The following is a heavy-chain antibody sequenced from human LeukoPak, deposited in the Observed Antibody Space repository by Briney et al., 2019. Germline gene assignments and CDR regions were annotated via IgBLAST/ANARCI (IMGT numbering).Heavy chain of an antibody. Sequence: ASVKVSCKVSGYTLTELSMHWVRQAPGKGLEWMGGFDPEDGETIYAQKFQGRVTMTEDTSTDTAYMKLSSLRSEDTAVYYCAKLRQWLVRGYYYYGMDVWGQGTTVTVSS. CDR1: GYTLTELS. D-gene: IGHD6-19*01. J-gene: IGHJ6*02. CDR2: FDPEDGET. CDR3: AKLRQWLVRGYYYYGMDV. V-gene: IGHV1-24*01.